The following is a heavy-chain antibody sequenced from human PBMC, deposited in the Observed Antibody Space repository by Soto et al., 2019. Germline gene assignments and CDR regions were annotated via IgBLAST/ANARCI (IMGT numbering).Heavy chain of an antibody. V-gene: IGHV4-34*01. J-gene: IGHJ5*02. Sequence: QVQLQQWGAGLLKPSETLSLTCAVYGGSFSGYYWSWIRQPPGKGLEWIGEINHSASTNYNPSLKRRVTISVDTSKNQFSLKLSSVTAADTAVYYCARRGPRVVPSFRSGTEFDPWGQGTLVTVSS. D-gene: IGHD1-26*01. CDR2: INHSAST. CDR1: GGSFSGYY. CDR3: ARRGPRVVPSFRSGTEFDP.